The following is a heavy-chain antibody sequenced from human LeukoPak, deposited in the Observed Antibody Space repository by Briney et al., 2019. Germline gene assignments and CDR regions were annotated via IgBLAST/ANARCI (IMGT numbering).Heavy chain of an antibody. Sequence: GGSLRLSCAASGFTFSSYWMHWVRQAPGKGLVWVSHIRSEGSSTNYADSVKGRFTISRDNAKSTLYLQMNSLRAGDTAVYYCARASGSGSHYPFDYWGQGTLVTVSP. D-gene: IGHD3-10*01. CDR1: GFTFSSYW. CDR3: ARASGSGSHYPFDY. V-gene: IGHV3-74*01. J-gene: IGHJ4*02. CDR2: IRSEGSST.